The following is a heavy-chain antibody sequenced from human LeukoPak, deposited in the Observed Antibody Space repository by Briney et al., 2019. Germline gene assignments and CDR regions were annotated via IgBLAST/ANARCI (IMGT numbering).Heavy chain of an antibody. CDR1: GYSIRSGYY. Sequence: PSETLSLTCAVSGYSIRSGYYRGWIRQPPGRGLEWIASIYHDGTTYYNPSLRSRVTISVDTSKNRFSLKLYSVTATDTAVYYCATRKGVYNWDSLDYWGQGTLVTVSS. CDR2: IYHDGTT. V-gene: IGHV4-38-2*01. D-gene: IGHD1-7*01. J-gene: IGHJ4*02. CDR3: ATRKGVYNWDSLDY.